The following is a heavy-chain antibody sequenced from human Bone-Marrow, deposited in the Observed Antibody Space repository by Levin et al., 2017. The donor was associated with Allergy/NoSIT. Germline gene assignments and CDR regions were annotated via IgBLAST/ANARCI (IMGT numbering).Heavy chain of an antibody. Sequence: SQTLSLPCSVSDASISSYYWTWIRQPPGKGLEWIGYAFYRGSTNYNPSLTGRVTISVDTPKRQVSLKLTSVTAADTAIYYCARVSGSYYPEYYFDYWGQGALVTVSS. V-gene: IGHV4-59*01. J-gene: IGHJ4*02. D-gene: IGHD3-10*01. CDR1: DASISSYY. CDR3: ARVSGSYYPEYYFDY. CDR2: AFYRGST.